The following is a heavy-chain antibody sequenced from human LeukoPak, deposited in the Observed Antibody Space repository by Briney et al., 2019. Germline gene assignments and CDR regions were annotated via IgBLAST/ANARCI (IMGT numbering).Heavy chain of an antibody. Sequence: ASVRVSCKASGYTFTSYGVSWVRQAPGQGLEWMGWISTYNGNTDYAQKFQGRVTMTTDTSTSTAYMDLRSLRSDDTAVYYCARGPYCSSTSCYLNWFDPWGQGTLVTVSS. CDR2: ISTYNGNT. CDR1: GYTFTSYG. D-gene: IGHD2-2*01. CDR3: ARGPYCSSTSCYLNWFDP. J-gene: IGHJ5*02. V-gene: IGHV1-18*01.